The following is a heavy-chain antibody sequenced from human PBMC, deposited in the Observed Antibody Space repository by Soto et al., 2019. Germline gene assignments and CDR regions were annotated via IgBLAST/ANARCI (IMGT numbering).Heavy chain of an antibody. Sequence: SATLSLTCTVSGGSISSYYWSWIRPPPGKGLEWIGYIYYSGSTNYNPSLKSRVTISVDRSKNQFSLKLSSVTAADTAVYYCARGGSSGYDYFDYWGQGTLVTVSS. CDR1: GGSISSYY. CDR3: ARGGSSGYDYFDY. V-gene: IGHV4-59*12. CDR2: IYYSGST. D-gene: IGHD3-22*01. J-gene: IGHJ4*02.